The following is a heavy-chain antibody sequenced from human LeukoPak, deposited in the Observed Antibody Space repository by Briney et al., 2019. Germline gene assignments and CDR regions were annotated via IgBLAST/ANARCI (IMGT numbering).Heavy chain of an antibody. Sequence: GGSLRLSCAASGFSYSIYAMSWVRQALGERLEWVSAISGNGGSTYYTDSVKGRLTISRDSSRNTMYLHMTRLTAEDTAVYYCAKYRDVTSKGSGLGSLGQGTLVTVSS. CDR1: GFSYSIYA. CDR2: ISGNGGST. CDR3: AKYRDVTSKGSGLGS. V-gene: IGHV3-23*01. J-gene: IGHJ5*01. D-gene: IGHD4-17*01.